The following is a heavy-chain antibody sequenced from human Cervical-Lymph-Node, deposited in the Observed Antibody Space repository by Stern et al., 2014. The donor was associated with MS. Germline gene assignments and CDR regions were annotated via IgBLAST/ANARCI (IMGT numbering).Heavy chain of an antibody. CDR1: GFTFSDYN. V-gene: IGHV3-21*01. J-gene: IGHJ4*02. Sequence: EVQLVQSGGGLVKPGGSLRLSCAASGFTFSDYNMNWVRQAPGKGLEWVSSISGSSSYISYIHSVKRRFTISRDNAKNSLYLQMSSLRAEDTAVYYCARGVYVISSKPESREPDHWGQGTLVTVSP. CDR3: ARGVYVISSKPESREPDH. D-gene: IGHD2-8*01. CDR2: ISGSSSYI.